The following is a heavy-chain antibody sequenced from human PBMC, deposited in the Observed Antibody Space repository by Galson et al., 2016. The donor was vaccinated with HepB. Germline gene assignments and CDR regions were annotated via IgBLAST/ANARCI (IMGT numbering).Heavy chain of an antibody. Sequence: PALVKPTQTLTLTCSFSGFSLTTTGVGVSWIRRPPGGALEWLAVIFWHDDRRYSPSLQSRLSIRKDSANNQVMLTMTDMAPEDTATYFCARHFCSATTSYPPRDLFDFWGQGLRVTVSS. CDR1: GFSLTTTGVG. CDR3: ARHFCSATTSYPPRDLFDF. D-gene: IGHD1-14*01. J-gene: IGHJ4*01. V-gene: IGHV2-5*01. CDR2: IFWHDDR.